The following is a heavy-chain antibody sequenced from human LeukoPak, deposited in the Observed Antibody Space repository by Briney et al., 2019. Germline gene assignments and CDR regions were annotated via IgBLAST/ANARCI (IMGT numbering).Heavy chain of an antibody. CDR2: ISYDGSNK. D-gene: IGHD3-3*01. Sequence: PGGSLRLSCAASGFTFSSYAMHWVRQAPGKGLEWVAVISYDGSNKYYADSVKGRFTISRDNSKNTLYLKMNSLRAEETAVYYSAKDARWRYDFWSGYYPRHYYYGMDVWGQGTTVTVSS. V-gene: IGHV3-30-3*01. J-gene: IGHJ6*02. CDR1: GFTFSSYA. CDR3: AKDARWRYDFWSGYYPRHYYYGMDV.